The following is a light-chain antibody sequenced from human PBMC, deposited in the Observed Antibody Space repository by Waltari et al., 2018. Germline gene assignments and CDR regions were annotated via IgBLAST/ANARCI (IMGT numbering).Light chain of an antibody. J-gene: IGLJ1*01. Sequence: QSALTQPASVSGSPGQSLTISCTGTSRDVGAYNPVPWYQQHPGKAPQLMIYEVSNRPSGISNRFSGSKSGYTASLTISGLQAEDEAEYYCSSYTSSTTLLYVFGTGTKVTVL. CDR1: SRDVGAYNP. CDR2: EVS. V-gene: IGLV2-14*01. CDR3: SSYTSSTTLLYV.